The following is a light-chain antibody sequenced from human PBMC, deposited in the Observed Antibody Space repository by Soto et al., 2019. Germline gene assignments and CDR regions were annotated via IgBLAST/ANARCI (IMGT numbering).Light chain of an antibody. CDR1: QSIDSW. CDR2: KAS. CDR3: RQKNGYSYT. J-gene: IGKJ2*01. V-gene: IGKV1-5*03. Sequence: DIQMTQSPSTLSASVGDRVTITCRASQSIDSWLAWFQQKPGKAPKLLIYKASNLESEVPSRFRGSESGSEFNHPSSSLKHDDFADIYCRQKNGYSYTFGEGTELEIK.